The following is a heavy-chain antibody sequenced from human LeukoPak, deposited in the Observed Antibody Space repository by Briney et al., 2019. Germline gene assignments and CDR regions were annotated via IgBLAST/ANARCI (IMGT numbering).Heavy chain of an antibody. CDR3: ARGDYGEDY. Sequence: GGSLRLSCAASGFTFSSYGMHWVRKAPGKGLEWVAVIWYDGSNKYYADSVKGRFTISRDNSKNTLYLQMNSLRAEDTAVYYCARGDYGEDYWGQGTLVTVSS. CDR2: IWYDGSNK. V-gene: IGHV3-33*01. CDR1: GFTFSSYG. D-gene: IGHD3-10*01. J-gene: IGHJ4*02.